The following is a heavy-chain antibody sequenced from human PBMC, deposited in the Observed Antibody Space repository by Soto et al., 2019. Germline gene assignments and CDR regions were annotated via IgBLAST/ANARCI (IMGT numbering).Heavy chain of an antibody. Sequence: EVKLVESGGGLVQPGGSLRLSCAASGFTFSNYWMYWVRQAPGQGLVWVSRINSDGSVSRYADSVKGRLTISRDNVKNTLYLQMNSLKFEDTAVYYCARADCVGGSCYSLARSFYYYMDVWGKGTTVTVFS. CDR1: GFTFSNYW. V-gene: IGHV3-74*01. CDR2: INSDGSVS. D-gene: IGHD2-15*01. CDR3: ARADCVGGSCYSLARSFYYYMDV. J-gene: IGHJ6*03.